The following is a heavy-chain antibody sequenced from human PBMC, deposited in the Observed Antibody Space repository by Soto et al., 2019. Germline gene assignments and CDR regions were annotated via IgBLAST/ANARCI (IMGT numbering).Heavy chain of an antibody. CDR2: VNSDGSSA. J-gene: IGHJ4*02. V-gene: IGHV3-74*01. D-gene: IGHD3-22*01. CDR1: GFTFGHYW. Sequence: LKISCAASGFTFGHYWMHWVRQAPGKGLVWVSRVNSDGSSAGYADSVKGRFTVSRDNAKSTLYLQMNSLRAEDTAVYYCARFGTYYDSSGFLYWGQGALVTVSS. CDR3: ARFGTYYDSSGFLY.